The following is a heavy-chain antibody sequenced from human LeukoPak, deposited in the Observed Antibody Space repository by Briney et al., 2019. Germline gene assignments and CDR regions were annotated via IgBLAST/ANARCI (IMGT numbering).Heavy chain of an antibody. Sequence: GGSLRLSCAASGFTFSSYAMSWVHQAPGKGLEWVSAISGSGGSTYYADSVKGRFTISRDNSKNTLYLQMNSLRAEDTAVYYCALQLAGVETAPGVFDYWGQGTLVTVSS. J-gene: IGHJ4*02. CDR1: GFTFSSYA. CDR2: ISGSGGST. V-gene: IGHV3-23*01. CDR3: ALQLAGVETAPGVFDY. D-gene: IGHD2-21*02.